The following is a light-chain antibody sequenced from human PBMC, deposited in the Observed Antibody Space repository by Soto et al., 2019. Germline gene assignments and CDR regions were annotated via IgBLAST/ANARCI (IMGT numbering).Light chain of an antibody. CDR2: DVS. J-gene: IGLJ1*01. CDR3: SSYTSSSTLEGYV. CDR1: SSDVGGYNY. V-gene: IGLV2-14*01. Sequence: QSVLTQPASVSGSPGQSITISCTGTSSDVGGYNYVSWYQQHPGKAPKLMIYDVSNRPSGVSNRLSGSKSGNTASLTISGLQAEDEADYYCSSYTSSSTLEGYVFGTGTKVTVL.